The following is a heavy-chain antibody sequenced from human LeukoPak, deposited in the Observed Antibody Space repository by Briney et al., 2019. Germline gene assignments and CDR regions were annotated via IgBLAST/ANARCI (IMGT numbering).Heavy chain of an antibody. J-gene: IGHJ3*02. D-gene: IGHD3-22*01. CDR2: IYYSGST. CDR3: AKRYYYDSSDFFNI. Sequence: SETLSLTCTVSGGSISSSSYYWGWIRQPPGKGVEWVGSIYYSGSTYYNSSLKSRVTISVDTSKNQFSLNLSSVTTADTAVYYCAKRYYYDSSDFFNIWGQGTMVTVSS. CDR1: GGSISSSSYY. V-gene: IGHV4-39*07.